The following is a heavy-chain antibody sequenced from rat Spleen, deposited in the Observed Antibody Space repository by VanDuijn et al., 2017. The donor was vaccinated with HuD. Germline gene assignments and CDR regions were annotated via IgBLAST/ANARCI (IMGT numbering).Heavy chain of an antibody. Sequence: EVQLQESGPGLVKPSQSLSLTCSVTGYSITSNFWGWIWKFPGNKMEWMGYISYSGSTSYNPSLKSRISITRDTSKNQFFLQLNSVTTEDTATYFCARDNSGYWYFDFWGPGTMVTVSS. V-gene: IGHV3-1*01. CDR2: ISYSGST. CDR3: ARDNSGYWYFDF. D-gene: IGHD1-10*01. CDR1: GYSITSNF. J-gene: IGHJ1*01.